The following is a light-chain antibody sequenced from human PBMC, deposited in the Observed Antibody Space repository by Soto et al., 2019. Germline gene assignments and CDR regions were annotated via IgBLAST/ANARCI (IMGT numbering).Light chain of an antibody. CDR1: SSDVGGYNY. Sequence: QSVLTQPASVSGSPGQSITISCTGTSSDVGGYNYVSWYQQHPGKAPKLMIYDVSNRPSGVSNRFSGSKSGNTASLTISGLQAEDEADFYCSSYTSTYTVVFDGGTKLTVL. CDR2: DVS. V-gene: IGLV2-14*01. CDR3: SSYTSTYTVV. J-gene: IGLJ2*01.